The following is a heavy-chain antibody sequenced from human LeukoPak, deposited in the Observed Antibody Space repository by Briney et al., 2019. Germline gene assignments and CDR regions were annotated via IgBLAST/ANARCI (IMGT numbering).Heavy chain of an antibody. CDR1: GGSISSGSYY. Sequence: SETLSLTCTVSGGSISSGSYYWSWIRQPAGKGLEWIGRFYTSETTNYSPSLKSRVTISLDMSKNQFSLKLSSVTAADTAVYYCARAGTGTSFPYYYYMDVWGKGTTVTVSS. CDR3: ARAGTGTSFPYYYYMDV. J-gene: IGHJ6*03. CDR2: FYTSETT. V-gene: IGHV4-61*02. D-gene: IGHD1-1*01.